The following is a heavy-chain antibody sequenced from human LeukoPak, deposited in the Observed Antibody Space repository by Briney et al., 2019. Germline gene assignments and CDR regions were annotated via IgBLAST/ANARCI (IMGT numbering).Heavy chain of an antibody. D-gene: IGHD3-3*01. CDR3: ARDLYYDFWSGYYYFDY. J-gene: IGHJ4*02. V-gene: IGHV4-30-4*02. Sequence: SETLSLTCTVSGGSISSGDYYWSWIRQPPGKGLEWIGYIYYSGSTYYNPSLKSRVTISVDTSKNQFSLKLSSVTAADTAVYYCARDLYYDFWSGYYYFDYWGQGTLVTVSS. CDR1: GGSISSGDYY. CDR2: IYYSGST.